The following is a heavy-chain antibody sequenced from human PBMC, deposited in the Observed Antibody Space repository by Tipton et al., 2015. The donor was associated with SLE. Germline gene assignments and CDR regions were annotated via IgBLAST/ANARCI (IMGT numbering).Heavy chain of an antibody. CDR2: IYYSGST. J-gene: IGHJ2*01. Sequence: TLSLTCTVSGGSISSHYWSWIRQPPGKGLEWIGYIYYSGSTNYNPSLKSRVTISVDTSKNQFSLKLSSVTAADTAVHYCASNWYFDLWGRGTLVTVSS. CDR3: ASNWYFDL. V-gene: IGHV4-59*11. CDR1: GGSISSHY.